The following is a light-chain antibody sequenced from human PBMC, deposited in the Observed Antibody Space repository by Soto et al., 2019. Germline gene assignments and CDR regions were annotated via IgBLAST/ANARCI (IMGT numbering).Light chain of an antibody. Sequence: EIVMTQSPGTLSVSPGESATLSCRASQSVSSNLAWYRQQPGQAPRLLIYGASTRAPGIPARFSGRGSATKFTHTISSLHSEDSAVYHCQQCNDCPHTFGQGTKLEI. J-gene: IGKJ2*01. CDR2: GAS. CDR1: QSVSSN. CDR3: QQCNDCPHT. V-gene: IGKV3-15*01.